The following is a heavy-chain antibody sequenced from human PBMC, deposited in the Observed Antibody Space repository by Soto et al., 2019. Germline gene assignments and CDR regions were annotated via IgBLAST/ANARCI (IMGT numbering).Heavy chain of an antibody. V-gene: IGHV4-59*01. CDR2: IYYSGTT. CDR1: GGSFNAYY. CDR3: AREYSRWFDP. D-gene: IGHD2-15*01. J-gene: IGHJ5*02. Sequence: ETLSLTCTVSGGSFNAYYWSWIRQPPGKGLEWIGYIYYSGTTTYNPSLQSRVTISVDTSKNQFSLKLSSVTAADTAVYYCAREYSRWFDPWGQGTLVTVSS.